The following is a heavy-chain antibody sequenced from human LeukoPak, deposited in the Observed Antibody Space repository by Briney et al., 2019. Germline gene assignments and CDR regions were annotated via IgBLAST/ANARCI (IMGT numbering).Heavy chain of an antibody. CDR2: IHSGGGT. D-gene: IGHD1-26*01. CDR1: DFTVSSHY. J-gene: IGHJ4*02. Sequence: GGSLRLSCAASDFTVSSHYMAWVRQAPGKGLEWISCIHSGGGTYHVDSVKGRFTISRDNSKNTVYLHMNSLRAEDAAVYYCARGVLGASDTYFFDYWGQGAPVTVSS. V-gene: IGHV3-53*01. CDR3: ARGVLGASDTYFFDY.